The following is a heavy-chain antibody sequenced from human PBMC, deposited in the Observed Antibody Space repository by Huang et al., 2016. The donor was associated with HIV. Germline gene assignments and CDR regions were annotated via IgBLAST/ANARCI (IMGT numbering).Heavy chain of an antibody. CDR1: GFTFSNYW. CDR2: IKQDGSGT. V-gene: IGHV3-7*01. CDR3: ASQPGP. Sequence: EVQLVESGGGLVQPGGSLRLSCAACGFTFSNYWMSWVRQAPGKGLEWVANIKQDGSGTYYVDSVKGRFTISRDNAKNSLYLQMNSLRAEDTAVYYCASQPGPWGQGTLVTVSS. J-gene: IGHJ5*02.